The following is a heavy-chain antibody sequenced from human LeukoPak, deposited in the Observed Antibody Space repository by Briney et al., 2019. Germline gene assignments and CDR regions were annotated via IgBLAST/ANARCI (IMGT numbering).Heavy chain of an antibody. J-gene: IGHJ4*02. Sequence: PGGSLRLSCAASGFTFSSYAMSWVRQAPGKGLEWVSAISGSGGSTYYADSVKGRFTISRDNSKNTLYLQMNSLRAEDTAVYYCAKETPYDSSGYYWRYYFDYWGQGTLVTVSS. V-gene: IGHV3-23*01. CDR3: AKETPYDSSGYYWRYYFDY. CDR2: ISGSGGST. D-gene: IGHD3-22*01. CDR1: GFTFSSYA.